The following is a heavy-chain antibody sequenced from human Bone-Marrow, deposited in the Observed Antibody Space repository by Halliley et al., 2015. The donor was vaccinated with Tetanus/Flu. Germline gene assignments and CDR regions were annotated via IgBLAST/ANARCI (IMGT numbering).Heavy chain of an antibody. D-gene: IGHD2-21*02. CDR2: VHYSGTA. CDR3: ASGEMTSSKWIDP. J-gene: IGHJ5*02. V-gene: IGHV4-59*09. Sequence: EWIGYVHYSGTAAYKHDLKGQVTISMDTSKSQFSLNLNSVTAADTAVYYCASGEMTSSKWIDPWGQGTLVTVSS.